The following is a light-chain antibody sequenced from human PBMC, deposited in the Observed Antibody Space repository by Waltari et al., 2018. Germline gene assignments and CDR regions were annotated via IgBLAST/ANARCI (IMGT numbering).Light chain of an antibody. Sequence: EVVMTQSPATLSASPGESATLSCRASQYVNIHLDWYQQKPGQAPRLLIYAASTRATGVPARFSGSGAGTDFTLTISSLQSEDSAVYYCQRYNDWPRTFGLGTKVEIK. J-gene: IGKJ1*01. CDR2: AAS. V-gene: IGKV3-15*01. CDR1: QYVNIH. CDR3: QRYNDWPRT.